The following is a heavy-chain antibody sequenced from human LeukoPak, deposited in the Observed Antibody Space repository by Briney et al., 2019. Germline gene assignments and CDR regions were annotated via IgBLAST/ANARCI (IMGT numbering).Heavy chain of an antibody. D-gene: IGHD2-2*01. CDR3: AREIVVVPAAHYFDY. CDR1: GGSISSGDYY. CDR2: IYYSGST. J-gene: IGHJ4*02. V-gene: IGHV4-30-4*01. Sequence: SQTLSLTCTVSGGSISSGDYYWSWIRQPPGKGLEWIGYIYYSGSTYYNPSLKSRLTISGDTSKNQFSLKLSSVTAADTAVYYCAREIVVVPAAHYFDYWGQGTLVTVSS.